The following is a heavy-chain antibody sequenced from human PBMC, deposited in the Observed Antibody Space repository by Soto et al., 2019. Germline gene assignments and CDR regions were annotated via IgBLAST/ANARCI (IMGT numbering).Heavy chain of an antibody. D-gene: IGHD6-19*01. J-gene: IGHJ6*02. CDR2: IDPSDSYT. Sequence: PGESVKICCKGSGYSFTSYWISWVRQMPGKGLEWMGRIDPSDSYTNYSPSFQGLVTISAGKSISTAYLQWSSLKASDTAMYYCAREEIIAVAVWLYGMGVWGQGTTVTVSS. CDR3: AREEIIAVAVWLYGMGV. V-gene: IGHV5-10-1*01. CDR1: GYSFTSYW.